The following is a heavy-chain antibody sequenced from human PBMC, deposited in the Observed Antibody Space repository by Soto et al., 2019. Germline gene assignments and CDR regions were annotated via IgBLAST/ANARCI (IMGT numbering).Heavy chain of an antibody. J-gene: IGHJ6*02. CDR2: IKSKTDGGTT. CDR3: TTAGQQLVIGFYYYGMDV. CDR1: GFTFSNAW. D-gene: IGHD6-13*01. V-gene: IGHV3-15*07. Sequence: SLRLSCAASGFTFSNAWMNWVRQAPGKGLEWVGRIKSKTDGGTTDYAAPVKGRFTISRDDSKNTLYLQMNSLKTEDTAVYYCTTAGQQLVIGFYYYGMDVWGQGTTVTVSS.